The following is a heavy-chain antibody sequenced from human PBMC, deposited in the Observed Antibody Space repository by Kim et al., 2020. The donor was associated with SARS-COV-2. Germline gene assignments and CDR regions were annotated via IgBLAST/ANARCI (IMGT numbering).Heavy chain of an antibody. Sequence: SETLSLTCGVSGGSINSNNYWSWVRQPPGRGLEWIGEIFHSGKTNYNPSLESRVTISVDSSRNQFSLRLTSVTPADTAAYYCARVPFTITPPLYCYYFG. CDR3: ARVPFTITPPLYCYYFG. CDR2: IFHSGKT. J-gene: IGHJ6*01. D-gene: IGHD1-1*01. CDR1: GGSINSNNY. V-gene: IGHV4-4*02.